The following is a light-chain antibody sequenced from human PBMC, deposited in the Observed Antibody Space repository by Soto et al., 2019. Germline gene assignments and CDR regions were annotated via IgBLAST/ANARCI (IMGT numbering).Light chain of an antibody. J-gene: IGKJ1*01. CDR3: QQYNIWPLWT. V-gene: IGKV1-33*01. CDR1: QDISNN. Sequence: DIQMTQSPSSLSASVGDRVTITCQASQDISNNLNWYQQKPGKAPKLLIYDASNLETGVPSRFSGGGSGTDFTFTISSLQPEDIAVYFCQQYNIWPLWTFGQGTKVEIK. CDR2: DAS.